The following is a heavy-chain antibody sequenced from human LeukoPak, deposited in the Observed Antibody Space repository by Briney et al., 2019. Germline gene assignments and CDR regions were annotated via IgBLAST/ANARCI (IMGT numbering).Heavy chain of an antibody. CDR1: GGSVSSGSYY. D-gene: IGHD1-26*01. Sequence: PSETLSLTCTVSGGSVSSGSYYWSWIRQPPGKGLEWIGNIYYTGSTNYNPSLKSRVTISVDTSKNRFSLKLSSVTAADTAVYYCARAYRSGSAYFFDYWGQGTLVTVSS. CDR2: IYYTGST. J-gene: IGHJ4*02. V-gene: IGHV4-61*01. CDR3: ARAYRSGSAYFFDY.